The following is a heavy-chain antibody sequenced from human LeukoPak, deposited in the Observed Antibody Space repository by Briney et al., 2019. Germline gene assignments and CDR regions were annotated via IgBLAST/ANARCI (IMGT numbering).Heavy chain of an antibody. V-gene: IGHV3-7*01. CDR3: ARGRGIVVAGPRDNWFDP. J-gene: IGHJ5*02. CDR2: IKQDRSEK. Sequence: PGGSLRLSCAASGFTFNSYWMSWVRQAPGKGLEWVANIKQDRSEKYYMDSVKGRFTISRDNAKKSLYLQMNNLRAEDTAVYYCARGRGIVVAGPRDNWFDPWGQGALVTVSS. CDR1: GFTFNSYW. D-gene: IGHD6-19*01.